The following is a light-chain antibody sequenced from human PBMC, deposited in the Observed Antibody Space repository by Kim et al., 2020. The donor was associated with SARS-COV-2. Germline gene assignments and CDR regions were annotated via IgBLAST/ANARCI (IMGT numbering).Light chain of an antibody. CDR1: SSDIGIYNF. J-gene: IGLJ3*02. V-gene: IGLV2-14*03. CDR3: SSYTSSSNWV. CDR2: DVN. Sequence: QSALTQPASVSGSPGQSITISCTGTSSDIGIYNFVSWYQQHPGKAPKLIIYDVNKRPSGVFNRLSGSKSGNTASLTISGLQAEDEADYYCSSYTSSSNWVFGGGTRVTVL.